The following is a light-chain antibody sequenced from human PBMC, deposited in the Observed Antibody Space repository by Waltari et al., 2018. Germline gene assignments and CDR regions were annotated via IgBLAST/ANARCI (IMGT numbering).Light chain of an antibody. CDR2: DAS. V-gene: IGKV3-20*01. CDR3: QKYGTLPAT. Sequence: SCRASRSVSKYCAGYQQKPGQAPRQLIYDASISATGSPDRFSGSGWWRDFSLTISSLEPEDFAVNYCQKYGTLPATFGQGTKVQ. CDR1: RSVSKY. J-gene: IGKJ1*01.